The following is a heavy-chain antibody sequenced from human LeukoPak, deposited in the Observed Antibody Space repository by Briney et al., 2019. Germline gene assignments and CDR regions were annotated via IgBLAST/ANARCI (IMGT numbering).Heavy chain of an antibody. CDR2: IKQDGSEK. D-gene: IGHD4-17*01. CDR3: ARDRSPYGDYSFDY. Sequence: GRSLRLSCAASGFTFGSYWMSWVRQAPGKGLEWVANIKQDGSEKYYVDSVKGRFTISRDNAKNSLYLQMNSLRAEDTAVYYCARDRSPYGDYSFDYWGQGTLVTVSS. V-gene: IGHV3-7*03. CDR1: GFTFGSYW. J-gene: IGHJ4*02.